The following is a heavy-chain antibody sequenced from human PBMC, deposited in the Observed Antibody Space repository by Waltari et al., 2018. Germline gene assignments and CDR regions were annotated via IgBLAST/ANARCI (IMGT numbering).Heavy chain of an antibody. J-gene: IGHJ4*02. D-gene: IGHD2-15*01. Sequence: QVQLVESGGGVVQPGRSLRLSCAASGFTFSSYAMHWVRQPPGQGLVWVAVISYDGSNKNYADSVKGRFTISRDNSKNTLYLQMNSLKAEETAVYYCARDLSATPDYRGQGTLVTVSS. CDR3: ARDLSATPDY. V-gene: IGHV3-30*16. CDR2: ISYDGSNK. CDR1: GFTFSSYA.